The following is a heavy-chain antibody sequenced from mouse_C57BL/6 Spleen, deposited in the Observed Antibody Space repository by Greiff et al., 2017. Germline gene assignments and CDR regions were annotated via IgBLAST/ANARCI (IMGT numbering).Heavy chain of an antibody. Sequence: EVNVVESGEGLVKPGGSLKLSCAASGFTFSSYAMSWVRQTPEKRLEWVAYISSGGDYIYYADTVKGRFTISRDNARNTLYLQMSSLKSEDTAMYYCTRDTVLRSFDYWGQGTTLTVSS. CDR3: TRDTVLRSFDY. CDR1: GFTFSSYA. J-gene: IGHJ2*01. CDR2: ISSGGDYI. V-gene: IGHV5-9-1*02. D-gene: IGHD1-1*01.